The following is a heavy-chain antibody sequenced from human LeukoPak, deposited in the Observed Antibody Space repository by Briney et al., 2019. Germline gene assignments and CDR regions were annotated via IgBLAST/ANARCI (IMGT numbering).Heavy chain of an antibody. D-gene: IGHD1-1*01. Sequence: GGSLRLSCAASGFTFSSYSMNWVRQAPGKGLEWVSYISSSSSTIYYADSVKGRFTISRDNSKNTLYLQMNSLRAEDTAVYYCAKDRERYPGRYFQHWGQGTLVTVSS. CDR1: GFTFSSYS. V-gene: IGHV3-48*01. CDR2: ISSSSSTI. CDR3: AKDRERYPGRYFQH. J-gene: IGHJ1*01.